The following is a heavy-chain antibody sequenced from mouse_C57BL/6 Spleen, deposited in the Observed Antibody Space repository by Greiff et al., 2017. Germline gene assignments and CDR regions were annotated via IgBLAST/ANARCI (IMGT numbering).Heavy chain of an antibody. Sequence: QVQLQQPGAELVKPGASVKMSCKASGYTFTSYWITWVKQRPGQGLEWIGDIYPGSGSTNYNEKFKSKATLTVDTSSSTAYMQLSSLTSEDSAVYYCARSPYYYGSNFYFDYWGQGTTLTVSA. J-gene: IGHJ2*01. V-gene: IGHV1-55*01. CDR1: GYTFTSYW. CDR3: ARSPYYYGSNFYFDY. CDR2: IYPGSGST. D-gene: IGHD1-1*01.